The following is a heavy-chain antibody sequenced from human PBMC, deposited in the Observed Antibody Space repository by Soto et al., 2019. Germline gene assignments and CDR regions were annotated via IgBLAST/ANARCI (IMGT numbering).Heavy chain of an antibody. J-gene: IGHJ5*02. CDR3: ARGEGLLWFGESSLDP. Sequence: ASVKVSCKASGYTFTSYDINWVRQATGQGLEWMGWMNPNSGNTGYAQKFQGRVTMTRNTSISTAYMELSSLRSEDTAVYYCARGEGLLWFGESSLDPWAREPWSPSPQ. V-gene: IGHV1-8*01. CDR2: MNPNSGNT. CDR1: GYTFTSYD. D-gene: IGHD3-10*01.